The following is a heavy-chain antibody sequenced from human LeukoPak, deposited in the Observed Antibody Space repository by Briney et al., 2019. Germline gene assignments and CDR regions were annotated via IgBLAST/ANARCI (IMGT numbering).Heavy chain of an antibody. Sequence: ASVKVSCKASGYTFTGYFLHWVRRAPGQGFEWMGWINPNSGDTSYTQTFQGRVTMTRDTSISTAYMELSGLRSDDTAVYYCARAQSLTAPAGTFANSWGQGTLVTVSS. V-gene: IGHV1-2*02. J-gene: IGHJ4*02. D-gene: IGHD6-13*01. CDR3: ARAQSLTAPAGTFANS. CDR2: INPNSGDT. CDR1: GYTFTGYF.